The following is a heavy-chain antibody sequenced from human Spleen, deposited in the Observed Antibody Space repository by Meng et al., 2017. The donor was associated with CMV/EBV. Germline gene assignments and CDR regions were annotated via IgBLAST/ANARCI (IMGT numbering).Heavy chain of an antibody. Sequence: CHASGYTFTDHYIHWVRQASGQGLQWMGWINPNSGVTNYPQKFQARVTLTRDTSITTVYMELSRLRSDDTAVYYCVRGKHPPFVWFDYWAQGTLVTVSS. CDR2: INPNSGVT. V-gene: IGHV1-2*02. J-gene: IGHJ4*02. CDR3: VRGKHPPFVWFDY. CDR1: GYTFTDHY. D-gene: IGHD6-6*01.